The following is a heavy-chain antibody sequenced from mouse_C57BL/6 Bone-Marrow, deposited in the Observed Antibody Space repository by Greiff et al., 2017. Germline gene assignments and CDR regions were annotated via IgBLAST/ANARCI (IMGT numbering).Heavy chain of an antibody. CDR3: TTIPNLFFAY. V-gene: IGHV14-4*01. Sequence: EVQLQQSGAELARPGASVKLSCTASGFNIKDDYMHWVKQRPEQGLEWIGWIDPENGDTEYASKFQGKATITADTSSNTAYLQLSSLTSEDTAVYYCTTIPNLFFAYWGQGTLVTVSA. D-gene: IGHD1-1*01. CDR1: GFNIKDDY. CDR2: IDPENGDT. J-gene: IGHJ3*01.